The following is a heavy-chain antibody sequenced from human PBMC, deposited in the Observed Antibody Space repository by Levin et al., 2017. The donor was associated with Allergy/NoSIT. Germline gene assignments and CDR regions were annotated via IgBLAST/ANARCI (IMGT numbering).Heavy chain of an antibody. Sequence: GESLKISCAASGFTFSSYAMSWVRQAPGKGLEWVSAISGSGGSTYYADSVKGRFTISRDNSKNTLYLQMNSLRAEDTAVYYCAKSYDYDWYFDLWGRGTLVTVSS. CDR2: ISGSGGST. CDR3: AKSYDYDWYFDL. J-gene: IGHJ2*01. V-gene: IGHV3-23*01. CDR1: GFTFSSYA. D-gene: IGHD3-16*01.